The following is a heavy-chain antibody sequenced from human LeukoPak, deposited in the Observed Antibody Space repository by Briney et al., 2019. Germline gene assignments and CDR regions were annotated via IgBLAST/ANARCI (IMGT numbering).Heavy chain of an antibody. Sequence: SETLSLTCTVSGGSISSSYWSWIRQPPGKALEWIGYIYHSGDTNSNPSLKSRVTISMDTFKNQFSLKLSSVAAADTAVYYCARVPPGRVINAFGIWGQGTMVTVSS. CDR3: ARVPPGRVINAFGI. CDR1: GGSISSSY. V-gene: IGHV4-59*08. J-gene: IGHJ3*02. CDR2: IYHSGDT. D-gene: IGHD3-22*01.